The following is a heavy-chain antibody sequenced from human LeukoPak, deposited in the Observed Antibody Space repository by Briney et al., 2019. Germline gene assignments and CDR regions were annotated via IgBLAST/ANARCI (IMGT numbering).Heavy chain of an antibody. CDR1: GGSISSGGYS. CDR2: IYHSGST. V-gene: IGHV4-30-2*01. CDR3: ARRLGYCSSTSCCVGAFDI. J-gene: IGHJ3*02. Sequence: SETLSLTSAVSGGSISSGGYSWSWIRQPPGKGLEWIGYIYHSGSTYYNPSLKSRVTISVDRSKNQFSLKLSSVTAADTAVYYCARRLGYCSSTSCCVGAFDIWGQGTMVTVSS. D-gene: IGHD2-2*01.